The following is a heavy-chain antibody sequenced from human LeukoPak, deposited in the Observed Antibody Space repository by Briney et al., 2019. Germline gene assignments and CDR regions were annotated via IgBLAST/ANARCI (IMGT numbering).Heavy chain of an antibody. V-gene: IGHV3-7*01. CDR3: VRGRDGSF. J-gene: IGHJ4*02. D-gene: IGHD5-24*01. CDR1: GLFFNSFW. CDR2: IKYDDSEK. Sequence: GGSLRLSCATSGLFFNSFWMTWVRQAPGKGLEWVANIKYDDSEKYLVESVKGRFTISRDNARNSLFLQMDSLRVEDTAVYYCVRGRDGSFWGRGTQVTVSS.